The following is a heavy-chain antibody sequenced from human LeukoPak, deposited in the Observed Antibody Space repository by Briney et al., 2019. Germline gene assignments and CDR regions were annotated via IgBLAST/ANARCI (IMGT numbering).Heavy chain of an antibody. Sequence: PGGSLRLSCADSGFTFDIYWMTWVREAPGKGLEWVANIKPDGSEKYHVDSVKGRFTISRDNAKNLLYLQMNNLRAEDTAIYYCVRGSMWSSDIWGQGTLVTVSS. CDR3: VRGSMWSSDI. D-gene: IGHD1-26*01. CDR2: IKPDGSEK. CDR1: GFTFDIYW. J-gene: IGHJ3*02. V-gene: IGHV3-7*01.